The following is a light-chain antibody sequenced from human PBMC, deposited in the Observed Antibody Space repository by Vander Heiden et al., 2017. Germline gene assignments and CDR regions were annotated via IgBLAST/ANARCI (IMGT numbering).Light chain of an antibody. J-gene: IGLJ3*02. CDR1: VLAKKY. Sequence: SYELTQPSSVSVSPGQTARITCSGDVLAKKYARWFQQKPGQAPGLGNYKGSERPSGIPERFPGPSSGTTVTLTIRGAQVEDEADYYCYSAADNNLWVFGGGTKLTVL. V-gene: IGLV3-27*01. CDR3: YSAADNNLWV. CDR2: KGS.